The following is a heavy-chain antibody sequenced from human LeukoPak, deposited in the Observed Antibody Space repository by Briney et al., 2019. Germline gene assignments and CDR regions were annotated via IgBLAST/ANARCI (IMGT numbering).Heavy chain of an antibody. V-gene: IGHV1-18*01. CDR1: GYIFTNYG. CDR3: ARGDGYNLYYYYGMDV. D-gene: IGHD5-24*01. J-gene: IGHJ6*02. Sequence: ASVKVSCKASGYIFTNYGIGWVRQAPGQGLEWMGWISAYNGNTNYAQKFQGRVTMTTDTSTSTAYMELSSLRSEDTAVYYCARGDGYNLYYYYGMDVWGQGTTVTVSS. CDR2: ISAYNGNT.